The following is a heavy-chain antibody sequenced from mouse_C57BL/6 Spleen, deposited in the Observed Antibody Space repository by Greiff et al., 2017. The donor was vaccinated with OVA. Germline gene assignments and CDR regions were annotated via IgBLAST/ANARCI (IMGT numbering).Heavy chain of an antibody. V-gene: IGHV1-69*01. J-gene: IGHJ3*01. Sequence: QVQLQQPGAELVMPGASVKLSCKASGYTFTSYWMHWVKQRPGQGLEWIGEIDPSDSYTNYNQKFKGKSTLTVDKSSSTAYMQLSSLTSEDSAVYYCALYSNYVFAYWGQGTLVTVSA. CDR2: IDPSDSYT. CDR1: GYTFTSYW. CDR3: ALYSNYVFAY. D-gene: IGHD2-5*01.